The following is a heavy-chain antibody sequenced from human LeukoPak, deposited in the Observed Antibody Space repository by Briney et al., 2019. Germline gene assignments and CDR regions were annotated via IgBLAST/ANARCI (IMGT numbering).Heavy chain of an antibody. J-gene: IGHJ4*02. D-gene: IGHD2-15*01. CDR3: ARHYCSGGSCYSEGETYFDY. V-gene: IGHV4-34*01. CDR2: INHSGST. Sequence: SETLSLTCAVYGGSFSGYYWSRIRQPPGKGLEWIGEINHSGSTNYNPSLKSRVTISVDTSKNQFSLKLSSVTAADTAVYYCARHYCSGGSCYSEGETYFDYWGQGTLVTVSS. CDR1: GGSFSGYY.